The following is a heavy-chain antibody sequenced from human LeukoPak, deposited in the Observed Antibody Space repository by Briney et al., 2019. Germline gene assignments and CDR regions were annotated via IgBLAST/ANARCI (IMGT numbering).Heavy chain of an antibody. Sequence: PSETLSLTCTVSGGSISSSSYYWGWIRQPPGKGLEWIGSIYYSGSTYYNPSLKSRVTISVDTSKNQFSLKLSSVTAPHTAVYSWARHLSGGSFGFDYWGQGTLVTAS. J-gene: IGHJ4*02. V-gene: IGHV4-39*01. CDR3: ARHLSGGSFGFDY. CDR2: IYYSGST. D-gene: IGHD1-26*01. CDR1: GGSISSSSYY.